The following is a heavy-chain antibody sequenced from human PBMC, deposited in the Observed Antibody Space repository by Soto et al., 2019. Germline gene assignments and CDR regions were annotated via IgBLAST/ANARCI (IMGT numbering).Heavy chain of an antibody. Sequence: PGGSLRLSWAASGFIFSSYAMSWVRQAPGKGLEWVSAMRADGVSTYYAGSVKGRFTISRDNSKNTLHLQMNGLGVEDTAVYYCMRGISAPDYWGQGTLVTVSS. CDR1: GFIFSSYA. CDR2: MRADGVST. D-gene: IGHD3-16*01. J-gene: IGHJ4*02. CDR3: MRGISAPDY. V-gene: IGHV3-23*01.